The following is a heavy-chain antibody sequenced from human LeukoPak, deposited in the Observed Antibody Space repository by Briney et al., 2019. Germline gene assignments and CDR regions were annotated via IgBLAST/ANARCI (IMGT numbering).Heavy chain of an antibody. Sequence: TSETLSLTCTVSGGSISSYYWNWIRQPPGKGLEWIGYIYYSGSTNYNPSLKSRVTISVDTSKNQFSLKLRSVTAADTAVYYCARGGSRQISSSDFDSWGQGTLVTVSS. V-gene: IGHV4-59*01. D-gene: IGHD3-16*01. CDR1: GGSISSYY. J-gene: IGHJ4*02. CDR3: ARGGSRQISSSDFDS. CDR2: IYYSGST.